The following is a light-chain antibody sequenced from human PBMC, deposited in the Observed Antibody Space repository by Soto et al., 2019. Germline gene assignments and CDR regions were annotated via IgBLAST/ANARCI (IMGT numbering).Light chain of an antibody. Sequence: AIRMTQSPSSLSASTGDRVTSTCRASHAISSFLAWYQQKPGGAPKILIYDASTLQRGVPSGFSGSGSGTDFTLTINSLQSEDFATYYCQQYYTCPFTFGPGTKVHI. V-gene: IGKV1-8*01. CDR2: DAS. J-gene: IGKJ3*01. CDR1: HAISSF. CDR3: QQYYTCPFT.